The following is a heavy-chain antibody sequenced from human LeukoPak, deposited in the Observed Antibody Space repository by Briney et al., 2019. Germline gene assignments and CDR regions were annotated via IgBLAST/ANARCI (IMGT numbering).Heavy chain of an antibody. J-gene: IGHJ3*02. V-gene: IGHV4-59*01. CDR1: GGSISSYY. Sequence: SETLSLTCTVSGGSISSYYWSWIRQPPGKGLEWIGYIYYSGSTNYNPSLKSRVTISVDTSKNQFSLKPSSVTAAHTAVYYCAREVGATADGAFDIWGQGTMVTVSS. CDR2: IYYSGST. CDR3: AREVGATADGAFDI. D-gene: IGHD1-26*01.